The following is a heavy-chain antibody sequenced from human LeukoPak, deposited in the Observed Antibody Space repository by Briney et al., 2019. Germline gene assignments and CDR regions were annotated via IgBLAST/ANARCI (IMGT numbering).Heavy chain of an antibody. CDR1: GLSLSGYA. CDR3: AREVHGSGTLYLDY. Sequence: GGSLRLSCAASGLSLSGYAMSWVRQGPGKGPEWVSALSGDGGTTYYADSVGGRFTISRDSGENTLYVQMNSLRVEDTAVYYCAREVHGSGTLYLDYWGQGTLVTVSS. CDR2: LSGDGGTT. V-gene: IGHV3-23*01. D-gene: IGHD3-10*01. J-gene: IGHJ4*02.